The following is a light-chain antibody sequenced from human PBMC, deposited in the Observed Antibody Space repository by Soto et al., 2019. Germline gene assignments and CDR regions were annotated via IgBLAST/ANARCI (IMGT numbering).Light chain of an antibody. CDR1: QSVLYSSNNKNY. CDR2: WAS. J-gene: IGKJ4*01. V-gene: IGKV4-1*01. Sequence: DIVMTQSPDSLAVSLGERATINCKSSQSVLYSSNNKNYLAWYQQKPGQPPKLLISWASTRESGVPDRFSGSGSGTDFTLTISGLQAEDVAVYYCHQYYIAPLTFGGGTKVEIK. CDR3: HQYYIAPLT.